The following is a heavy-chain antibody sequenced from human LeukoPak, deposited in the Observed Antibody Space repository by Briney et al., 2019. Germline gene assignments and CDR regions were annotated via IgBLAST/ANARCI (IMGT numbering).Heavy chain of an antibody. J-gene: IGHJ4*02. CDR1: GFTFSSYS. CDR2: ISSSSSYI. Sequence: PGGSLRLSCAASGFTFSSYSMNWVRQAPGKGLEWVSSISSSSSYIYYADSVKGRFTISRDNAKNSLYLQMNSLRAEDTAVYCCASTLRFYFDYWGQGTLVTVSS. V-gene: IGHV3-21*01. D-gene: IGHD5-12*01. CDR3: ASTLRFYFDY.